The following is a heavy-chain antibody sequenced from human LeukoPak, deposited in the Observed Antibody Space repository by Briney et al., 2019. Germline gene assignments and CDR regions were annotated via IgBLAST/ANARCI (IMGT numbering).Heavy chain of an antibody. CDR2: TNWNGGRT. J-gene: IGHJ4*02. CDR3: ARDGLRCAPTPYCAGDCPLDY. CDR1: GFTFDDYA. V-gene: IGHV3-20*04. Sequence: PGGSLRLSCAASGFTFDDYAMSWVRQTPGKGLEWVSGTNWNGGRTDYADSVKGRFTISRDNAKNSLYLQMNSLRVEDTAMYYCARDGLRCAPTPYCAGDCPLDYWGQGTLVSVSS. D-gene: IGHD2-21*02.